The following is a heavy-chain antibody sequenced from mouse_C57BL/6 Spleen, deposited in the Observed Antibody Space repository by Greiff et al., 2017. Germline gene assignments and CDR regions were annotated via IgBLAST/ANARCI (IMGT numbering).Heavy chain of an antibody. CDR2: ISYDGSN. J-gene: IGHJ3*01. CDR1: GYSITSGYY. CDR3: AREEGDWAWFAY. Sequence: ESGPGLVKPSQSLSLTCSVTGYSITSGYYWNWIRQFPGNKLEWMGYISYDGSNNYNPSLKNRISITRDTSKNQFFLKLNSVTTEDTATYYCAREEGDWAWFAYWGQGTLVTVSA. D-gene: IGHD4-1*01. V-gene: IGHV3-6*01.